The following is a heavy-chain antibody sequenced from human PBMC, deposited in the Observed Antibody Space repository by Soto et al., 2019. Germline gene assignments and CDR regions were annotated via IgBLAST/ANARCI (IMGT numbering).Heavy chain of an antibody. D-gene: IGHD2-15*01. J-gene: IGHJ6*02. Sequence: SSETLSLTCTVSGGSISSYYWSWIRQPPGKGLEWIGYIYYSGSTNYNPSLKSRVTISVDTSKNQFSLKLSSVTAADTAVYYCARHEGYCSGGSCYSNYYYGMDVWGQGTTVTVSS. CDR2: IYYSGST. V-gene: IGHV4-59*08. CDR1: GGSISSYY. CDR3: ARHEGYCSGGSCYSNYYYGMDV.